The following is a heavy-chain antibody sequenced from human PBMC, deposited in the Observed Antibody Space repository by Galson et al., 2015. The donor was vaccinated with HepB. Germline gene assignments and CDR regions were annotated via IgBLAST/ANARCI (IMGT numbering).Heavy chain of an antibody. D-gene: IGHD5-24*01. V-gene: IGHV4-31*03. Sequence: SQTLSLTCTVSGRSISSGCYYWSWIRQHPGKGLEWIGSIYYSGSTYYNPSLKSRVTISVDTSKNQFSLKLSSVTAADTAVYYWSSLREMASYYYYGMDVWGQGTTVTVSS. CDR2: IYYSGST. J-gene: IGHJ6*02. CDR3: SSLREMASYYYYGMDV. CDR1: GRSISSGCYY.